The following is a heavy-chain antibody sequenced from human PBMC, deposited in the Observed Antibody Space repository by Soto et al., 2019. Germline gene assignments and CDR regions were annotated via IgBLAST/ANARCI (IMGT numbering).Heavy chain of an antibody. Sequence: QVHLLLQSGAEVKKSGSSVKVSCKDTGGLFSSYAVSWVRQAPGQGLEWMGGIIPVFDTVYYAQKFQGRVTITADESTNTAYMELSSLRSEDTAMYYCARGGSGYVWFNEFWGQGTLVTVSS. CDR1: GGLFSSYA. D-gene: IGHD3-22*01. CDR2: IIPVFDTV. J-gene: IGHJ4*02. CDR3: ARGGSGYVWFNEF. V-gene: IGHV1-69*01.